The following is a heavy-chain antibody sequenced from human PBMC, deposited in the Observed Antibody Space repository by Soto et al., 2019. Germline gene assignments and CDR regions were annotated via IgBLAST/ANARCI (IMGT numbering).Heavy chain of an antibody. Sequence: PXETLSLTCSFSRASITSNADYWGWIRQSPGKGLEWIASMYYGGSTYYNPSLKSRVTISADTSKNGFSLKMRSVSAADTAVYYCAGFYGSATYFTFQADSCGQGIQVTVSS. D-gene: IGHD3-10*01. CDR1: RASITSNADY. V-gene: IGHV4-39*01. CDR3: AGFYGSATYFTFQADS. J-gene: IGHJ5*01. CDR2: MYYGGST.